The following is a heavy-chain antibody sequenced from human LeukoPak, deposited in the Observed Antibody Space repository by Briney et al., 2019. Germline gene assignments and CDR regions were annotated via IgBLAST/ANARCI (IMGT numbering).Heavy chain of an antibody. CDR2: IYPGGSDT. V-gene: IGHV5-51*01. D-gene: IGHD6-19*01. Sequence: GESLKISCKGFGYSFTSYWIGWVRQLPGKGLEWMGIIYPGGSDTRYSPSFQGQVTISADKSISTAYLQWSSLKASDTAMYYCARQAVAGTLGDFDYWGQGTLVTVSS. J-gene: IGHJ4*02. CDR1: GYSFTSYW. CDR3: ARQAVAGTLGDFDY.